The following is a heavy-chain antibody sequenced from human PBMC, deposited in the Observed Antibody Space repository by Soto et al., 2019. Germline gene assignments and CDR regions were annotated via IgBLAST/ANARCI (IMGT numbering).Heavy chain of an antibody. CDR3: ARQGHAYCGGDCYPYDAFDI. Sequence: GESLKISCKGSGYSFTSYWIGWVRQMPGKGLEWMGIIYPGDSDTRYSPSFQGQVTISADKSISTAYLQWSSLKASDTAMYYCARQGHAYCGGDCYPYDAFDIWGQGTMVTVPS. CDR2: IYPGDSDT. D-gene: IGHD2-21*02. CDR1: GYSFTSYW. J-gene: IGHJ3*02. V-gene: IGHV5-51*01.